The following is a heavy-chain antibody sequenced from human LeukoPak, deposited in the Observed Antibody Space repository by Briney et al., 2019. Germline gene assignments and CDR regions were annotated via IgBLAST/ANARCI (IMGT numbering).Heavy chain of an antibody. D-gene: IGHD3-10*01. Sequence: GGSLRLPCAASGFTFSSYSMNWVRQAPGKGLEWVSYISSSSSTIYYADSVKGRFTISRDNAKNSLYLQMNSLRAEDTAVYYCAGDRGAYFDYWGQGTLVTVSS. CDR3: AGDRGAYFDY. CDR2: ISSSSSTI. V-gene: IGHV3-48*01. J-gene: IGHJ4*02. CDR1: GFTFSSYS.